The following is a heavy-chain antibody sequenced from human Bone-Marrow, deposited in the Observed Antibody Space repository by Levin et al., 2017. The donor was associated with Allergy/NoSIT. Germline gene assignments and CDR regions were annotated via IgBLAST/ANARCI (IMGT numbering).Heavy chain of an antibody. CDR1: GFTFDDYA. J-gene: IGHJ3*01. V-gene: IGHV3-9*01. CDR3: AKGSSRGSTFGAFDAYDV. Sequence: PGGSLRLSCAASGFTFDDYAMYWVRQRPGKGLEWVSGIISNSNSVGYAGSVMGRFTTSRDNARSSLYLQMDSLSAEDTALYFCAKGSSRGSTFGAFDAYDVWGPGTMVTVSA. CDR2: IISNSNSV. D-gene: IGHD5-18*01.